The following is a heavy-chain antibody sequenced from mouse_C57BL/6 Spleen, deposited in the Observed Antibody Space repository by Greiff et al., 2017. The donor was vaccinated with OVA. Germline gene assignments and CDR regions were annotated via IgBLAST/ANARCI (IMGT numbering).Heavy chain of an antibody. CDR3: ARSRQLRPDY. D-gene: IGHD3-2*02. J-gene: IGHJ2*01. Sequence: VQLQQSGPVLVKPGASVQMSCKASGYTFTDYYMNWVKQSHGKSLEWIGVINPYNGGTSYNQKFKGKATLTVDKSSSTAYMELNSLTSEDSAVYYCARSRQLRPDYWGQGTTLTVSS. V-gene: IGHV1-19*01. CDR2: INPYNGGT. CDR1: GYTFTDYY.